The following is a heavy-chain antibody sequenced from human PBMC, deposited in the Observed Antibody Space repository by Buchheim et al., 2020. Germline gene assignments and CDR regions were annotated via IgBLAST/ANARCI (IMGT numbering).Heavy chain of an antibody. Sequence: QLQLQESGSGLVKPSQTLSLTCAVSGGSISSGGYSWSWIRQPPGKGLEWIGYIYHSGSTYYNPSLKSRVTISVDRSKNKFSLKLSSVTAADTAVYYCARAIRYFDWTNDPPSYFDYWGQGTL. CDR2: IYHSGST. V-gene: IGHV4-30-2*01. CDR3: ARAIRYFDWTNDPPSYFDY. CDR1: GGSISSGGYS. J-gene: IGHJ4*02. D-gene: IGHD3-9*01.